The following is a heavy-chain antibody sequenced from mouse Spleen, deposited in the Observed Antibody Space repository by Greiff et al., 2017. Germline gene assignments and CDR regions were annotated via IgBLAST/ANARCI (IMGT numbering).Heavy chain of an antibody. Sequence: VKLMESGPELVKPGASVKISCKASGYAFSSSWMNWVKQRPGKGLEWIGRIYPGDGDTNYNGKFKGKATLTADKSSSTAYMQLSSLTSEDSAVYFCARSGDYYDGFDYWGQGTTLTVSS. CDR2: IYPGDGDT. J-gene: IGHJ2*01. CDR1: GYAFSSSW. D-gene: IGHD1-1*01. V-gene: IGHV1-82*01. CDR3: ARSGDYYDGFDY.